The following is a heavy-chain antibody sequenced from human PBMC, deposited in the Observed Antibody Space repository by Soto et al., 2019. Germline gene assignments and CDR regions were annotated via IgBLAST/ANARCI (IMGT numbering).Heavy chain of an antibody. CDR3: ARSDGRY. Sequence: SETLSLTCTVSGGSSSRYYWSWIRQPPGKGLEWIGYIYYSGSTNYNPSLKSRVTISVDTSKNQFSLKLSSVTAADTAVYYCARSDGRYWGQGTLVTVSS. CDR1: GGSSSRYY. J-gene: IGHJ4*02. CDR2: IYYSGST. V-gene: IGHV4-59*01.